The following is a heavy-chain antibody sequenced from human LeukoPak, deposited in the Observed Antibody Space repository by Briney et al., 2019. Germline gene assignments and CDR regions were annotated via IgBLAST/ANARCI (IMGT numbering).Heavy chain of an antibody. Sequence: GGSLRLSCAASGFTFNDYTMHWVRQPPGKGLEWVSLINWDGSSSYYADSVKGRFTLSRDNNKNSLYLQMNSLRTEDTALYFCVKGMSTVSMDYWGQGTLVTVSP. J-gene: IGHJ4*02. V-gene: IGHV3-43*01. CDR3: VKGMSTVSMDY. CDR2: INWDGSSS. CDR1: GFTFNDYT. D-gene: IGHD1-14*01.